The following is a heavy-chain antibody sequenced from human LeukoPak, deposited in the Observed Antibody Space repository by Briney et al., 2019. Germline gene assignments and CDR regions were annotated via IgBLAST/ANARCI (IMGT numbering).Heavy chain of an antibody. CDR2: ISYDGSNK. D-gene: IGHD3-9*01. J-gene: IGHJ3*02. CDR3: AKEGGYLTVPIGGAFDI. CDR1: GFTFSSYD. V-gene: IGHV3-30*18. Sequence: GGSLRLSCAASGFTFSSYDMHWVRQAPGKGLEWVAVISYDGSNKYYVDSVKGRFTISRDSSKNTLYLQMNSLRAEDTAVYYCAKEGGYLTVPIGGAFDIWGQGTMVTVSS.